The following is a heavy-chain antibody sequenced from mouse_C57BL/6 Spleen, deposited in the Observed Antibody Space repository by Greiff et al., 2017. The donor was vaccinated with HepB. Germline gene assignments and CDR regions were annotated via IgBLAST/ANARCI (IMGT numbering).Heavy chain of an antibody. CDR1: GFTFSSYG. CDR2: ISSGGSYT. Sequence: DVKLVESGGDLVKPGGSLKLSCAASGFTFSSYGMSWVRQTPDKRLEWVATISSGGSYTYYPDSVKGRFTISRDNAKNTLYLQMSSLKSEDTAMYYCASIYYYGSSFDYYAMDYWGQGTSVTVSS. CDR3: ASIYYYGSSFDYYAMDY. D-gene: IGHD1-1*01. V-gene: IGHV5-6*02. J-gene: IGHJ4*01.